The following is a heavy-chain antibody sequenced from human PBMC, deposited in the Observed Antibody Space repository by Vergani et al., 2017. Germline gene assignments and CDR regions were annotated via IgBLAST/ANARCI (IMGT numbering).Heavy chain of an antibody. Sequence: QVQLQQSGQGLVKPSQTLSLTCVISGDRVASTSAAWTWTRQSPSRGLEGLGRTYYRSKWSNDYAVTVNSRITINPDTSNNQFSLQLNSVTPEDTAVYYCARALYGDYAGSAFDIWGQGTMVTVSS. CDR2: TYYRSKWSN. D-gene: IGHD4-17*01. CDR3: ARALYGDYAGSAFDI. V-gene: IGHV6-1*01. J-gene: IGHJ3*02. CDR1: GDRVASTSAA.